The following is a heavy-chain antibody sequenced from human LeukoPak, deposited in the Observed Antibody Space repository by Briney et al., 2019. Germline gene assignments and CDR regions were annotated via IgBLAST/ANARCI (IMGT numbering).Heavy chain of an antibody. D-gene: IGHD3-3*01. CDR1: GFTFSSYS. Sequence: GGSLRLSCAASGFTFSSYSMSWVRQAPGRGLEWVASIKHDGSEKYYVDSVRGRFTISRDNTMNSLYLQMSSLRAEDTAVYYCATDRGWRTSGYYLYYFEYWGQGTLVTYSS. CDR2: IKHDGSEK. V-gene: IGHV3-7*01. CDR3: ATDRGWRTSGYYLYYFEY. J-gene: IGHJ4*02.